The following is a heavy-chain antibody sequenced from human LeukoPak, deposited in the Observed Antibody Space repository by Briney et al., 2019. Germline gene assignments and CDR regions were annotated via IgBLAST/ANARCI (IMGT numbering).Heavy chain of an antibody. CDR1: GFTFSNYA. J-gene: IGHJ6*03. Sequence: GGSLRLSCAASGFTFSNYAMNWVRQAPGKGLEWVSTISGVGDSTYYAESVKGRFTMSRDNSTNTVCLQMNSLRVEDTAIYYCAKRADGCSGVSCYYYYMDVWGKGTTVTVSS. CDR2: ISGVGDST. CDR3: AKRADGCSGVSCYYYYMDV. D-gene: IGHD2-15*01. V-gene: IGHV3-23*01.